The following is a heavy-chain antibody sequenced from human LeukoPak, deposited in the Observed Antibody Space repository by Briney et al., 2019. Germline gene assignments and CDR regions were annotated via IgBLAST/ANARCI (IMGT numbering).Heavy chain of an antibody. CDR2: IYYTGGT. V-gene: IGHV4-59*08. CDR3: ARYSPYGVSSASFFDP. J-gene: IGHJ5*02. D-gene: IGHD4-23*01. CDR1: GASISGFY. Sequence: SETLSLTCTVSGASISGFYWSWIRQPPGKGLEWIGFIYYTGGTTYNPSLQSRVTISVDTSENQFSLKLSSVTAADTAVYYCARYSPYGVSSASFFDPWGQGTLVTVSS.